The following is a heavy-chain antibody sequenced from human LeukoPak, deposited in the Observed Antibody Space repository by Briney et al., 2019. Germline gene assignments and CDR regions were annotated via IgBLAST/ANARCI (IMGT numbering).Heavy chain of an antibody. CDR1: GGTFSSYA. D-gene: IGHD3-3*01. Sequence: ASVKVSCKASGGTFSSYAISWVRQAPGQGLEWMGGIIPIFGTANYAQKFQGRVTITTDESTSTAYMELSSLRSEDTAVHYCARGDTIFYFDYWGQGTLVTVSS. CDR3: ARGDTIFYFDY. J-gene: IGHJ4*02. V-gene: IGHV1-69*05. CDR2: IIPIFGTA.